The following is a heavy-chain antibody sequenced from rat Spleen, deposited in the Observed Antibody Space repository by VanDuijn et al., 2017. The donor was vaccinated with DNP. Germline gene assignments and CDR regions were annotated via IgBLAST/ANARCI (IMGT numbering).Heavy chain of an antibody. Sequence: EVQLVESGGGLVQPGRSLKLSCAASGFTFSTYNMAWVRQGPKKGLEWVATINYDGSSTYYRDSAKGRFTISRDNTKTILYLQMDSLRSEDTATYYCVRWNSGHFDYWGQGVMVPVSS. CDR2: INYDGSST. CDR1: GFTFSTYN. CDR3: VRWNSGHFDY. J-gene: IGHJ2*01. V-gene: IGHV5-7*01. D-gene: IGHD4-3*01.